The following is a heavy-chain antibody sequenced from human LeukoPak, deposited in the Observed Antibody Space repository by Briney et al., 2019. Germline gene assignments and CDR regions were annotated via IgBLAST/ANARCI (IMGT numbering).Heavy chain of an antibody. V-gene: IGHV4-59*01. CDR3: AGVKQKRFDY. D-gene: IGHD6-13*01. CDR2: IYYSGST. CDR1: GGSISSYY. Sequence: SETLSLTCTVSGGSISSYYWSWIRQPPGKGLEWIGYIYYSGSTNYNPSLKSRVTISVDTSKNQFSLKLSPVTAADTAVYYCAGVKQKRFDYWGQGTLVTVSS. J-gene: IGHJ4*02.